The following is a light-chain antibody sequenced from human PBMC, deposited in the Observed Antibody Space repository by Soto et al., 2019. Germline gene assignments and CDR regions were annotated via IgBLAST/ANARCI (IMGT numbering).Light chain of an antibody. CDR3: QQYNSYSS. J-gene: IGKJ3*01. CDR2: KAS. Sequence: DIQMTQSPPTLSASVGDRVTITCRASQSISSRLVWYQQKPGRAPKLLIYKASSLESGVPSRFSGSGSGTEFTLTISSLQPDDFATYYCQQYNSYSSFGPWTKVDIK. V-gene: IGKV1-5*03. CDR1: QSISSR.